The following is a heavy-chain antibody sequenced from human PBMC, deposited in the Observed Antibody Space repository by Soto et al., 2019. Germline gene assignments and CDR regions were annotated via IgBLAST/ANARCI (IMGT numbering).Heavy chain of an antibody. CDR1: GFTFSSYA. V-gene: IGHV3-23*01. CDR3: AKNYDFWSGYQA. CDR2: ISGSGGST. Sequence: GSLRLSCAASGFTFSSYAMSWVRQAPGKGLEWVSAISGSGGSTYYADSVKGRFTISRDNSKNTLYLQMNSLRAEDTAVYYCAKNYDFWSGYQAWGQGTLVTVSS. J-gene: IGHJ5*02. D-gene: IGHD3-3*01.